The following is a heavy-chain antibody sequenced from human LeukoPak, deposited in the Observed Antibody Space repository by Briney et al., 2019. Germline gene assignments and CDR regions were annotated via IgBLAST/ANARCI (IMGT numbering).Heavy chain of an antibody. CDR3: ARVSPNTVTTLQYFDY. CDR2: IKQDGSER. J-gene: IGHJ4*02. CDR1: GFTFSSYA. V-gene: IGHV3-7*01. D-gene: IGHD4-17*01. Sequence: PGGSLRLSCAASGFTFSSYAMHWVRQVPGKGLEWVANIKQDGSERNYVDSVKGRFTISRDNAKNSLYLQMNSLRAEDTAVYYCARVSPNTVTTLQYFDYWGQGTLVTVSS.